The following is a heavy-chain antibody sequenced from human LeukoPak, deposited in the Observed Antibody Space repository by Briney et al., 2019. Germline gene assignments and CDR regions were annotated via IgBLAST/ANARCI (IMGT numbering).Heavy chain of an antibody. Sequence: GGSLRLSCAASGFTFSSYAMNWVRQTPGKGLEWVSTARASGSATYYADSVKGRFAISRDDSKSTLYLQVTNLRAEDTALYYCAKRYGNAWYQFDYWGRGTLVTVSS. CDR2: ARASGSAT. V-gene: IGHV3-23*01. D-gene: IGHD5-18*01. CDR3: AKRYGNAWYQFDY. CDR1: GFTFSSYA. J-gene: IGHJ4*02.